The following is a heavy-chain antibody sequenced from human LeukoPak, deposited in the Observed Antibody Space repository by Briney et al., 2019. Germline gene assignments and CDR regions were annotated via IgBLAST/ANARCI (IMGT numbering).Heavy chain of an antibody. J-gene: IGHJ5*02. CDR1: GFTFSSYG. D-gene: IGHD4-17*01. CDR2: IRYDGSNK. V-gene: IGHV3-30*02. Sequence: PGGSLRLSCAASGFTFSSYGMHWVRQAPGKGLEWVAFIRYDGSNKYYADSVKGRFTISRDNSKNTLYLQMNSLRAEDTAVYYCARDRGQYGDYNWFDPWGQGTLVTVSS. CDR3: ARDRGQYGDYNWFDP.